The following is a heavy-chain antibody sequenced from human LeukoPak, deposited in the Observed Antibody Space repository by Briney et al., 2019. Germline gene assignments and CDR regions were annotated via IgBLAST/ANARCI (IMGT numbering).Heavy chain of an antibody. CDR3: ARDATYCTNGVCYTRFDH. CDR1: GFTLTSHW. J-gene: IGHJ4*02. CDR2: MNLDGSEK. D-gene: IGHD2-8*01. Sequence: PGGSLRLSCAASGFTLTSHWMSWVRQAPGKGLEWVARMNLDGSEKYYVDSVKGRFTISRDNAKTSLYLEMNSLRAEDTAVYYCARDATYCTNGVCYTRFDHWGQGTLVTLSS. V-gene: IGHV3-7*01.